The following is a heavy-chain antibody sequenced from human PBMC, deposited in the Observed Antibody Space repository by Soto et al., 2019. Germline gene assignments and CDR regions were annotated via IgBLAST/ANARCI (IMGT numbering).Heavy chain of an antibody. Sequence: SLRLSCAASGFTFSSYATHWVRQAPGKGLEWVAVISYDGSNKYYADSVKGRFTISRDNSKNTLYLQMNSLRAEDTAVYYCAREVGSSWFYYYYGMDVWGQGTTVTVSS. D-gene: IGHD6-13*01. CDR3: AREVGSSWFYYYYGMDV. CDR2: ISYDGSNK. J-gene: IGHJ6*02. V-gene: IGHV3-30-3*01. CDR1: GFTFSSYA.